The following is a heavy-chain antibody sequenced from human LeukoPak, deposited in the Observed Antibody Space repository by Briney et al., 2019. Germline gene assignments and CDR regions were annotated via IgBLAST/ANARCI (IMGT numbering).Heavy chain of an antibody. V-gene: IGHV6-1*01. CDR1: GDSVSSNSAA. CDR2: TYYYYKWHN. Sequence: SQTLSLTCAISGDSVSSNSAAWNWIRQSPSRGLEWLGRTYYYYKWHNDYAESVKSRITVNPDTSKNQFSLHLSSVTPEDTAVYYCARGRRSYYGMDVWCQGTTVTVSS. J-gene: IGHJ6*02. CDR3: ARGRRSYYGMDV.